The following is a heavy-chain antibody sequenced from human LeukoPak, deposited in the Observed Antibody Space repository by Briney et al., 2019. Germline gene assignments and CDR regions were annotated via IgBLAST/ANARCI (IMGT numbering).Heavy chain of an antibody. J-gene: IGHJ4*02. D-gene: IGHD4-23*01. V-gene: IGHV1-46*01. CDR2: INPSGGST. CDR3: ARDADYGGNSPYFDY. Sequence: ASVKVSCKASGYTFTSYYIHWVRQAPGQGLEWMGIINPSGGSTSYAQKFQGRVTMTRDTSTSTVYMELSSPRSEDTAVYYCARDADYGGNSPYFDYWGQGTLVTVSS. CDR1: GYTFTSYY.